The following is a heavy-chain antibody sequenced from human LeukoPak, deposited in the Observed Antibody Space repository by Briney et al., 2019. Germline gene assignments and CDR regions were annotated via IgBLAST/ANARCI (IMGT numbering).Heavy chain of an antibody. CDR2: IRYDGSNK. V-gene: IGHV3-30*02. CDR3: AKDRVLLNRYYYYYMDV. D-gene: IGHD1-26*01. J-gene: IGHJ6*03. CDR1: GFTFSSYW. Sequence: PGGSLRLSCAASGFTFSSYWMSWVRQAPGKGLEWVAFIRYDGSNKYYADSVKGRFTISRDNSKNTLYLQMNSLRAEDTAVYYCAKDRVLLNRYYYYYMDVWGKGTTVTISS.